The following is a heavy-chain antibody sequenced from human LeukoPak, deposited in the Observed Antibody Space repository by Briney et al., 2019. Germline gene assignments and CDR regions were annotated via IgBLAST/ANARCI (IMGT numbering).Heavy chain of an antibody. CDR2: INPNSGGT. CDR1: GYTFTGYY. V-gene: IGHV1-2*02. J-gene: IGHJ5*02. CDR3: ARSNSSSSSWYSENNWFDP. Sequence: ASVKVSCKASGYTFTGYYMHWVRQAPGQGLEWVGWINPNSGGTNYAQKFQGRVTMTRDTSISTAYMELSRLRSDDTAVYYCARSNSSSSSWYSENNWFDPWGQGTLATVSS. D-gene: IGHD6-6*01.